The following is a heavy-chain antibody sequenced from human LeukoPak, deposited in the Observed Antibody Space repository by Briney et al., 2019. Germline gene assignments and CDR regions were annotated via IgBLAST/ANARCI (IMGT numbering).Heavy chain of an antibody. CDR1: GFTFSSYA. CDR2: ISSNGGST. D-gene: IGHD6-13*01. CDR3: ARRSSSWNYYYYGMDV. J-gene: IGHJ6*02. Sequence: GGSLRLSCAASGFTFSSYAMHWVRQAPGKGLEYVSAISSNGGSTYYANSVKGRFTISRDNSKNTLYLQMGSLRAEDMAVYYCARRSSSWNYYYYGMDVWGQGTTVTVSS. V-gene: IGHV3-64*01.